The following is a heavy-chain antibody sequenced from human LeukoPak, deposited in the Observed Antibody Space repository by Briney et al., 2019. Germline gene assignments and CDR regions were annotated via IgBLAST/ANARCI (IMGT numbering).Heavy chain of an antibody. V-gene: IGHV3-23*01. CDR3: AKDYRYCTSTSCYGDDAFDI. CDR1: GFTFSSYA. D-gene: IGHD2-2*01. Sequence: GGSLRFSCAASGFTFSSYAMTWVRQAQGKGLEWVSAISGGGVSTYYADSVKGRFTISRDNSKNTLYLQMSSLRAEDTAVYYCAKDYRYCTSTSCYGDDAFDIWGQGTLVTVSS. J-gene: IGHJ3*02. CDR2: ISGGGVST.